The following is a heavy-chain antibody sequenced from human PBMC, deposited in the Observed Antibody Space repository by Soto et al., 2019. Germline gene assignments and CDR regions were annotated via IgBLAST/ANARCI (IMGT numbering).Heavy chain of an antibody. CDR3: ARAGELVPAARVGGTWFDP. J-gene: IGHJ5*02. CDR2: ISYDGSNK. CDR1: GVTFSSYA. Sequence: PGGSLRLSCAASGVTFSSYAMDGVRQAPGKGLEWVAVISYDGSNKYYADSVKGRFTISRDNSKNTLYLQMNSLRAEDTAVYYCARAGELVPAARVGGTWFDPWGQGTLVTVSS. V-gene: IGHV3-30-3*01. D-gene: IGHD2-2*01.